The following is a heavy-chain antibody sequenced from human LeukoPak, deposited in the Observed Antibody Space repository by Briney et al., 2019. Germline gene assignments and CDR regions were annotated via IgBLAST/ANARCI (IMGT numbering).Heavy chain of an antibody. CDR2: INPNSGGT. D-gene: IGHD6-19*01. CDR1: GYTFTGYY. CDR3: ATLAVAGGQYYFDY. J-gene: IGHJ4*02. V-gene: IGHV1-2*06. Sequence: ASVKVSCKASGYTFTGYYMHWVRQAPGQGLEWMGRINPNSGGTNYAQKFQGRVTMTRDTSISTAYMELSRLRSDDTAVYYCATLAVAGGQYYFDYWGQGTLVTVSS.